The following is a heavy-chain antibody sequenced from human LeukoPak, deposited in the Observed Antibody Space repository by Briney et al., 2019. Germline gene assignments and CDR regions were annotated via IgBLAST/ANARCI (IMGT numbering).Heavy chain of an antibody. D-gene: IGHD6-19*01. CDR3: ARENMGDTSGWYFDY. V-gene: IGHV3-23*01. CDR2: ISGSGDNT. J-gene: IGHJ4*02. Sequence: GGSLRLSCAASGFTFSNAWMSWVRQAPGKGLEWVSSISGSGDNTYYADSVKGQFTVSRDSSKSTLYLQMNSLRAEDTAVYYCARENMGDTSGWYFDYWGQGTLVTVSS. CDR1: GFTFSNAW.